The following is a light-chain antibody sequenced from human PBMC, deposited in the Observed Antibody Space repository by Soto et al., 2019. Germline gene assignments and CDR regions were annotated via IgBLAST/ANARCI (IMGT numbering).Light chain of an antibody. V-gene: IGLV2-14*01. J-gene: IGLJ2*01. CDR2: EVT. CDR1: SSDVGGYNY. Sequence: QSALTQPASVSGSPGQSITISCTGTSSDVGGYNYVSWYQQHPGKAPKLVIYEVTKRPSGVSNRFSGSKSGNTASLTISGLQAEDETDYYCSSYTSTNHVVCGGGNKVTXL. CDR3: SSYTSTNHVV.